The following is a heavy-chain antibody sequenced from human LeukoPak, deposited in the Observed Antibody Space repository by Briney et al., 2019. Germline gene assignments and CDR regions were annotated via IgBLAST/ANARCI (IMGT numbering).Heavy chain of an antibody. CDR2: IYTSGST. V-gene: IGHV4-61*02. CDR1: GGSISSGSYY. J-gene: IGHJ4*02. CDR3: ARGSIHDYGHREPFDY. Sequence: PSETLSLTCTVSGGSISSGSYYWSWIRQPAGKGLEWIGRIYTSGSTHYNPSLKSRVTISVDTSKNQFSLKLSSVTAADTAVYYCARGSIHDYGHREPFDYWGQGTLVTVSS. D-gene: IGHD4-17*01.